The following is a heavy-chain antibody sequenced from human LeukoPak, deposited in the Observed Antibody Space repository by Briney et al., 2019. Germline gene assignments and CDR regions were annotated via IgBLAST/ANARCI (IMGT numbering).Heavy chain of an antibody. V-gene: IGHV3-74*03. J-gene: IGHJ4*02. CDR2: INTDGSET. Sequence: PGGSLRLSCEASGFTFSSYWMHWVRQVPGKGLMWVSRINTDGSETTYADSVKGRFTISRDNSKNTLYLQMNSLRAEDTAVYYCARRAGAYSHPYDYWGQGTLVTVSS. CDR1: GFTFSSYW. D-gene: IGHD4/OR15-4a*01. CDR3: ARRAGAYSHPYDY.